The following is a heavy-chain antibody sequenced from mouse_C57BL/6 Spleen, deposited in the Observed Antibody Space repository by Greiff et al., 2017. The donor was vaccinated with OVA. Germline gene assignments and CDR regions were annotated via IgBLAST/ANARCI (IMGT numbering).Heavy chain of an antibody. Sequence: DVMLVESEGGLVQPGSSMKLSCTASGFTFSDYYMAWVRQVPEKGLEWVANINYDGSSTYYLDSLKSRFIISRDNAKNILYLQMSSLKSEDTATYYCAREGGIYYAMDYWGQGTSVTVSS. CDR2: INYDGSST. V-gene: IGHV5-16*01. CDR1: GFTFSDYY. CDR3: AREGGIYYAMDY. D-gene: IGHD1-1*02. J-gene: IGHJ4*01.